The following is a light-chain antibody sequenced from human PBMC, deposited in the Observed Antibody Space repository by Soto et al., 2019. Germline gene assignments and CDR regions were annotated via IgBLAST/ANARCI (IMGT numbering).Light chain of an antibody. J-gene: IGLJ1*01. V-gene: IGLV1-40*01. Sequence: QSVLTQPPSVSGAPGQRVTISCTGSSSNIGAGYDVHWYLQLPGTAPKLLIYGNSNRPSGVPDRFSGSKSGTSASLAITGLQAEDEADYYCQSYDSSRSYVFGTGTKLTVL. CDR1: SSNIGAGYD. CDR2: GNS. CDR3: QSYDSSRSYV.